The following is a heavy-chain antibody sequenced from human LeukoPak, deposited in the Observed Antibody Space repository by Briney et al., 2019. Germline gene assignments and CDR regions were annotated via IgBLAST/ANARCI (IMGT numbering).Heavy chain of an antibody. CDR3: ARGPAANSGNYYAGDY. D-gene: IGHD1-26*01. V-gene: IGHV3-48*04. J-gene: IGHJ4*02. CDR1: GFTFSSYS. Sequence: GGSLRLSCAASGFTFSSYSMNWVRQAPGKGLEWVSYISSSSSTIYYADSVKGRFTISRDNAKNTLYLQMNSLKSEDSAAYYCARGPAANSGNYYAGDYWGQGTLVTVSS. CDR2: ISSSSSTI.